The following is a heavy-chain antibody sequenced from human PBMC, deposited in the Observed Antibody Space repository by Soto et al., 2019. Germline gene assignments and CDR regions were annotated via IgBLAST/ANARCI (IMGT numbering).Heavy chain of an antibody. V-gene: IGHV4-34*01. D-gene: IGHD6-6*01. CDR3: ARVRLAARPSHFDY. J-gene: IGHJ4*02. CDR1: GGSFSGYY. Sequence: QVQLQQWGAGLLKPSETLSLTCAVYGGSFSGYYWGWIRQPPGKGLEWIGEINHSGSTNYNPSLKSRVTISVDTSKNQFSLKLSSVTAADTAVYYCARVRLAARPSHFDYWGQGTLVTVSS. CDR2: INHSGST.